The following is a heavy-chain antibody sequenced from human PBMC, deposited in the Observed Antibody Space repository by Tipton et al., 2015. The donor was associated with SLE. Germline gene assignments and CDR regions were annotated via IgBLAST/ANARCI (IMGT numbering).Heavy chain of an antibody. CDR1: GGSLTHYY. Sequence: TLSLTCTVSGGSLTHYYWNWIRQSPGKGLEWLGYIHYTGTPYYKPSLKSRATISVDVSKNQFSLKLTSVTAADTAVYYCAKGRNSLDPWGQGTLVSVSS. CDR2: IHYTGTP. CDR3: AKGRNSLDP. D-gene: IGHD4-23*01. J-gene: IGHJ5*02. V-gene: IGHV4-59*04.